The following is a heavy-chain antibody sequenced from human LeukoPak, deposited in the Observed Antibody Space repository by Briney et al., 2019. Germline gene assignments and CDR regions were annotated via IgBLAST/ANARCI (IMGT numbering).Heavy chain of an antibody. Sequence: PGGSLRLSCAASGFTFSSYAMSWVRQAPGKGLEWVSAISGSGGSTYYADSAKGRFTISRDNSKNTLYLQMNSLRAEDTAVYYCAKDGTVTPVWGWYFDYWGQGTLVTVSS. CDR3: AKDGTVTPVWGWYFDY. V-gene: IGHV3-23*01. J-gene: IGHJ4*02. CDR1: GFTFSSYA. D-gene: IGHD3-16*01. CDR2: ISGSGGST.